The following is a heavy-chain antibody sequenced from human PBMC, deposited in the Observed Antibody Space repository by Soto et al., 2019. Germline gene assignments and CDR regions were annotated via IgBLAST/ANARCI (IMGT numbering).Heavy chain of an antibody. Sequence: QVQLQQSGPGLVKPSQTLSLTCAISGDSVSSNSAAWNWIRQSPSRGLEWLGRTYYRSKWYNDYAVSVKSRITINPDTSKNQFSLQLNSVTPEDTAVYYCARDMLLWFGELLNAFDIWGQGTMVTVSS. CDR3: ARDMLLWFGELLNAFDI. V-gene: IGHV6-1*01. CDR2: TYYRSKWYN. J-gene: IGHJ3*02. CDR1: GDSVSSNSAA. D-gene: IGHD3-10*01.